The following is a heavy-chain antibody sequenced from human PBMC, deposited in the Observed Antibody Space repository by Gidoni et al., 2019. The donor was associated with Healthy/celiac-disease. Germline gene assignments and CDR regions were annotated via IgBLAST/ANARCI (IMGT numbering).Heavy chain of an antibody. D-gene: IGHD5-12*01. Sequence: EVQLLESGGGWVQPGGSLRRSCAASGFTFSSYAMGWVRQAPGKGLEWVSAISGSGVSTYYADSVKGRFTISRDNSKNTLYLQMNSLRAEDTAVYYCAKGKGLRGNPFDYWGQGTLVTVSS. CDR2: ISGSGVST. V-gene: IGHV3-23*01. CDR3: AKGKGLRGNPFDY. CDR1: GFTFSSYA. J-gene: IGHJ4*02.